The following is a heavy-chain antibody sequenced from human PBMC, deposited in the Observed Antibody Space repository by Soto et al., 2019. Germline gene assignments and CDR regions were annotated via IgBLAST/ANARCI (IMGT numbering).Heavy chain of an antibody. CDR1: GYIFVNYG. J-gene: IGHJ6*02. CDR3: AMVDNYVTPTPQDV. D-gene: IGHD3-16*01. Sequence: QVQLVQSGDEVRKPGSSVKVSCKASGYIFVNYGFAWVRQAPGQGLEWMGWLSPYSGNTHYASKVKGSLTMTTDTSTSTAYMDMGSLTSADTAVYNCAMVDNYVTPTPQDVGGQGTTVTVSS. CDR2: LSPYSGNT. V-gene: IGHV1-18*01.